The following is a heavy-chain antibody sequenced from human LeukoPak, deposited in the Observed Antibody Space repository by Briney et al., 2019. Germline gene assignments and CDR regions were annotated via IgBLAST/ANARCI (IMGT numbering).Heavy chain of an antibody. J-gene: IGHJ2*01. CDR1: GLTFDDYA. CDR3: AGGNYGDYWYFDL. Sequence: GGSLRLSCAASGLTFDDYAMHWVRQAPGKGLEWVSGISWNSGTIGYADSVKGRFTTSRDNAKNSLYLQMNSLGAEDTALYYCAGGNYGDYWYFDLWGRGTLVTVSS. CDR2: ISWNSGTI. V-gene: IGHV3-9*01. D-gene: IGHD4-17*01.